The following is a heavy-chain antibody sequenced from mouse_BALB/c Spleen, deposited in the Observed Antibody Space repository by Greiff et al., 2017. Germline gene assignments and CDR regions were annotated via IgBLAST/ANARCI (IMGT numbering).Heavy chain of an antibody. D-gene: IGHD1-2*01. Sequence: EVKVVESGGGLVQPGGSLKLSCAASGFTFSSYTMSWVRQTPEKRLEWVAYISNGGGSTYYPDTVKGRFTISRDNAKNTLYLQMSSLKSEDTAMYYCARHDTTALFDYWGQGTTLTVSS. CDR1: GFTFSSYT. V-gene: IGHV5-12-2*01. CDR2: ISNGGGST. J-gene: IGHJ2*01. CDR3: ARHDTTALFDY.